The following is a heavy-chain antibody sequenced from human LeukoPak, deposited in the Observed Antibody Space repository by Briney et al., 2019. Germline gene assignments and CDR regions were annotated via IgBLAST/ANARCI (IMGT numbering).Heavy chain of an antibody. Sequence: PSETLSLTCAVYGGSFSGYYWSWIRQPPGKGLEWIGEINHSGSTNYNPSLKSRVTIPVDTSKNQFSLKLSSVTAADTAVYYCARGHKYYDILTGYYNGIFDYWGQGTLVTVSS. CDR3: ARGHKYYDILTGYYNGIFDY. CDR1: GGSFSGYY. J-gene: IGHJ4*02. D-gene: IGHD3-9*01. CDR2: INHSGST. V-gene: IGHV4-34*01.